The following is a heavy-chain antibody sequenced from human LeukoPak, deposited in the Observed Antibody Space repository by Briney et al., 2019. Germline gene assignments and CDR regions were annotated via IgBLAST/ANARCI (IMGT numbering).Heavy chain of an antibody. CDR2: IYYSGCT. CDR1: AGSISSGGYY. V-gene: IGHV4-31*03. J-gene: IGHJ3*02. Sequence: KPSQTLSLTCTVSAGSISSGGYYCSSIRQHPGKGLERIGYIYYSGCTYYNPSLKSRVTISVDTSKNQFSLKLSSVTAADTAVYYCARDSYGGNFDAFDIWGQGTMVTVSS. D-gene: IGHD4-23*01. CDR3: ARDSYGGNFDAFDI.